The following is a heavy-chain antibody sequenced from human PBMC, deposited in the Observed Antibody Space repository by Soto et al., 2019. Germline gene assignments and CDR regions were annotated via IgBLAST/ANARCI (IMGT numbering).Heavy chain of an antibody. CDR2: INPSGGST. Sequence: GASVKVSCKASGYTFTSYYMQWVRQAPGQGLEWMGIINPSGGSTSYAQKFQGRVTMTRDTSTSTVYMELSSLRSEDTAVYYCARGGADYGKVDNSGRFDIWGQGTMVTVSS. V-gene: IGHV1-46*01. J-gene: IGHJ3*02. CDR3: ARGGADYGKVDNSGRFDI. CDR1: GYTFTSYY. D-gene: IGHD4-17*01.